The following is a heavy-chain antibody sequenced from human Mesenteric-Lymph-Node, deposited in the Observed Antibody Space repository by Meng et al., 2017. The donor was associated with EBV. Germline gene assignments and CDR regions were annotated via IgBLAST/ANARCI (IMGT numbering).Heavy chain of an antibody. J-gene: IGHJ4*02. CDR1: GGSFTDHY. D-gene: IGHD3-10*01. Sequence: QVQLQQWGAGLLKPSETLSLTCTVYGGSFTDHYWTWIRQPPGKGLEWIAEINHSGGTNYNLSLKNRVTISIDLSKNHFSLKVSSVTAADTAVYYCARSSYGSGSYSPFDFWGEGNLVTVS. V-gene: IGHV4-34*01. CDR2: INHSGGT. CDR3: ARSSYGSGSYSPFDF.